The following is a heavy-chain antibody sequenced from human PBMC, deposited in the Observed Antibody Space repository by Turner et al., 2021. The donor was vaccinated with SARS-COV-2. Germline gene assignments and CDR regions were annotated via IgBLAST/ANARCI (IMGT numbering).Heavy chain of an antibody. J-gene: IGHJ6*02. CDR1: GYNFSDHY. CDR2: INPYSGDS. Sequence: QLQLVQSGAEVKKPVASVKVTCRASGYNFSDHYIHWVRQAPGQGLEWMGWINPYSGDSYYAQKFQGRITMTRDTSRNTAYMEVITLRYDDTAEYYCSMGRDDLNMHVWGQGTMVTVSS. CDR3: SMGRDDLNMHV. D-gene: IGHD3-3*01. V-gene: IGHV1-2*02.